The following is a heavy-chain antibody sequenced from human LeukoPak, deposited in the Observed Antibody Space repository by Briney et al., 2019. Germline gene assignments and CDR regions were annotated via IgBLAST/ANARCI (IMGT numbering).Heavy chain of an antibody. V-gene: IGHV3-66*01. CDR1: GFTVSSNY. CDR3: ARAQGGYDYGAFDY. CDR2: IYSGGST. D-gene: IGHD5-12*01. Sequence: GGSLRLSCAASGFTVSSNYMSWVRQAPGKGLEWVSVIYSGGSTYYADSVKGRFTIFRDNSKNTLYLQMNSLRAEDTAVYYCARAQGGYDYGAFDYWGQGTLVTVSS. J-gene: IGHJ4*02.